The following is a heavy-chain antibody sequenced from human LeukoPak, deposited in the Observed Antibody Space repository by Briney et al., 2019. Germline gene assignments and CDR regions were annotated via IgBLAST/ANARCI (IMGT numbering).Heavy chain of an antibody. V-gene: IGHV3-49*04. CDR2: IRSQAYSGTT. CDR1: GFTFGYHA. J-gene: IGHJ4*02. D-gene: IGHD2-2*01. CDR3: TRDVVSISQPYYFDY. Sequence: GGSLRLSCTASGFTFGYHAINWVRQAPGRGLEWVGFIRSQAYSGTTEYATSVKDRFTISRDDSKSIAYLQMNSLKTEDTAVYYCTRDVVSISQPYYFDYWGQGTLVTVSS.